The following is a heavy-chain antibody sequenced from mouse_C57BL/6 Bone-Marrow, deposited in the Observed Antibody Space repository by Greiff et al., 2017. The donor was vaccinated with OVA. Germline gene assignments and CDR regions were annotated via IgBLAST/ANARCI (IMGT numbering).Heavy chain of an antibody. CDR3: ARSPFYYYGSSVYWYFDV. V-gene: IGHV1-9*01. CDR2: ILPGSGST. J-gene: IGHJ1*03. Sequence: QVQLKQSGAELMKPGASVKLSCKATSYTFTGYWIEWVKQRPGHGLEWIGEILPGSGSTNYNEKFKGKATFTADTSSNTAYMQLSSLTTEDSAIYYCARSPFYYYGSSVYWYFDVWGTGTTVTVSS. CDR1: SYTFTGYW. D-gene: IGHD1-1*01.